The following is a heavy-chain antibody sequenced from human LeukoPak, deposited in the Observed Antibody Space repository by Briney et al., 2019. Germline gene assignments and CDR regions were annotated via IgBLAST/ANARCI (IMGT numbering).Heavy chain of an antibody. V-gene: IGHV3-11*06. CDR3: ARGDIAVAGTLDS. CDR1: GFTFSDYY. D-gene: IGHD6-19*01. Sequence: KTGGSLRLSCSASGFTFSDYYMTWTRQAPGKGLEWVSYISSSSGYTDYADSVKGRFTISRDNAKNSLYLQMNSLRAEDSAVYYCARGDIAVAGTLDSWGQGTLVTVSS. J-gene: IGHJ5*01. CDR2: ISSSSGYT.